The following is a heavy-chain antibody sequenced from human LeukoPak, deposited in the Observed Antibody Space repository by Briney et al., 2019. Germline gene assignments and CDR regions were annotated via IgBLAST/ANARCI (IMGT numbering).Heavy chain of an antibody. CDR1: GFTFSSYS. V-gene: IGHV3-21*04. J-gene: IGHJ6*03. CDR2: ISSSSSYI. Sequence: GGSLRLSCAASGFTFSSYSMNWVRQAPGKGLEWVSFISSSSSYIYYADSVKGRFTISRDNAKNSLYLQMNSLRAEDTALYYCAKEGYCSGGSCYSGTGVYYYYYKDVWGKGTTVTISS. D-gene: IGHD2-15*01. CDR3: AKEGYCSGGSCYSGTGVYYYYYKDV.